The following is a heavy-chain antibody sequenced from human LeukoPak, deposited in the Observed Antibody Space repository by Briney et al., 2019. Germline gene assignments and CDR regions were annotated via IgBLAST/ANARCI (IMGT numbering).Heavy chain of an antibody. D-gene: IGHD5-24*01. CDR3: ARRDGRGYYFDY. CDR2: IYYSGST. CDR1: GGSISSSSYY. J-gene: IGHJ4*02. Sequence: TSETLSLTCTVSGGSISSSSYYWGWIRQPPGKGLEWIGSIYYSGSTYYNPSLKSRVTISVDTSKNQFSLKLSSVTAADTAVYYCARRDGRGYYFDYWGQGTLVTVSS. V-gene: IGHV4-39*01.